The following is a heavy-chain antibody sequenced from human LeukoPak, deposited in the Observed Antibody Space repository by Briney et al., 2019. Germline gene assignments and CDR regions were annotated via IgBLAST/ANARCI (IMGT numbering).Heavy chain of an antibody. J-gene: IGHJ6*03. CDR2: IYYSGST. CDR3: ARRGYSGSHYSPYDYYMDV. V-gene: IGHV4-59*11. D-gene: IGHD1-26*01. Sequence: SETLSLTCTVSGGSISSHYWSWIRQPPGKGLEWIGYIYYSGSTNYNPSLKSRVTISVDTSKNQFSLKLSSVTAADTAVYYCARRGYSGSHYSPYDYYMDVWGKGTTVTVSS. CDR1: GGSISSHY.